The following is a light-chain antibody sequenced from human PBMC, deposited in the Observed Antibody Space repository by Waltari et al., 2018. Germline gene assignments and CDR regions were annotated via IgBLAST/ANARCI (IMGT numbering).Light chain of an antibody. CDR3: CSYAGSPWV. CDR2: EVS. J-gene: IGLJ3*02. CDR1: SSDVGIYNL. V-gene: IGLV2-23*02. Sequence: QSALTQPASVSGSPGQSITISCTGTSSDVGIYNLVSWYQQHPGKAPKLMIYEVSKRPSGVSNRFSGSKSGNTASLTISGLQAEDEADYYCCSYAGSPWVFGGGTKLTVL.